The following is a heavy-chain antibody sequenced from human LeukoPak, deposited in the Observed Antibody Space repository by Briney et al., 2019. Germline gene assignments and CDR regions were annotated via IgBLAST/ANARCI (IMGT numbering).Heavy chain of an antibody. CDR2: INQDGSEK. CDR1: GFTFSNYW. V-gene: IGHV3-7*04. Sequence: GGSLRLSCAASGFTFSNYWMSWVPQAPGKGLEWVANINQDGSEKSYVDSVEGRFTISRDNAKKSLYLHVNSLRAEDTAVYYCARDIYGGHDYWGQGTLLTVSS. J-gene: IGHJ4*02. D-gene: IGHD2-21*01. CDR3: ARDIYGGHDY.